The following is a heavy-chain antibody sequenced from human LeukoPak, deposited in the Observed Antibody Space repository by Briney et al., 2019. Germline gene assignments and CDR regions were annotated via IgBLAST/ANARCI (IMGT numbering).Heavy chain of an antibody. V-gene: IGHV3-33*06. D-gene: IGHD1-26*01. J-gene: IGHJ4*02. CDR2: IWNDGNYK. CDR3: AKGRVGADRHPFES. Sequence: GGSLRLSCAASGFTFSSYGMHWVRQAPGKGLEWVAVIWNDGNYKFYRDSVKARFSISRDNSEGMLYLQMDSLRVEDTAVYYCAKGRVGADRHPFESWGQGTLVTVSP. CDR1: GFTFSSYG.